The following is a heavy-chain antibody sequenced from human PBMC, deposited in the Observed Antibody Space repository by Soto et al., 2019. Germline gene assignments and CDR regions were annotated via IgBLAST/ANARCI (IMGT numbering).Heavy chain of an antibody. CDR3: ARVKLTGDAQGGMDV. V-gene: IGHV3-53*01. CDR1: GFTVSSNY. Sequence: EVQLVESGGGLIQPGGSLRLSCAASGFTVSSNYMSWVRQAPGKGLEWVSLIYSGGSTYYADSVKGRFTISRDNSKNTLYLQMNSLRAEDTAVYYCARVKLTGDAQGGMDVWGQGTTVTVSS. CDR2: IYSGGST. D-gene: IGHD7-27*01. J-gene: IGHJ6*02.